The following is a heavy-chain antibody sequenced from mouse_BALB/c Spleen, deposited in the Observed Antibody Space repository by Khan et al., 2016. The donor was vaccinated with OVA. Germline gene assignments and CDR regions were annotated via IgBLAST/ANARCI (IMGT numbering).Heavy chain of an antibody. V-gene: IGHV9-1*02. D-gene: IGHD6-2*01. CDR1: GYTFTNYG. CDR2: INTYTGEP. J-gene: IGHJ1*01. CDR3: ARISSYWYSDV. Sequence: QIQLVQSGPELKKPGETVKISCKASGYTFTNYGMNWVKQAPGKGLKWMGWINTYTGEPTYADDFKGRFVFSLETSASTAYLQISNLKNEDMTTYFCARISSYWYSDVWGAGTTVTDSS.